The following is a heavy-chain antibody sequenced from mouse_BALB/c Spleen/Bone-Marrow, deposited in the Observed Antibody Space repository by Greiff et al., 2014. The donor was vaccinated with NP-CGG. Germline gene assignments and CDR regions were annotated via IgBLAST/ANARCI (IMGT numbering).Heavy chain of an antibody. CDR3: ARDPIGTLDTMDY. CDR1: GFSLTIYG. J-gene: IGHJ4*01. Sequence: VQRVESGPGLVAPSQSLSVTCTVSGFSLTIYGVHWVRQPPGKGLEWLGVIWAGGYTNYNSALMSRPSISKDNSKSQVFLKMISLQTDDTAIYYCARDPIGTLDTMDYWGQGTSVTVSS. CDR2: IWAGGYT. V-gene: IGHV2-9*02. D-gene: IGHD4-1*02.